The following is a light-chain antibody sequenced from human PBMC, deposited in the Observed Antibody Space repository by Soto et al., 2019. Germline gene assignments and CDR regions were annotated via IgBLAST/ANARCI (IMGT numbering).Light chain of an antibody. CDR1: RSDIGDYDY. Sequence: QSVLTQPRSVSGSPGQSVTISCTGTRSDIGDYDYVSWYQHHAGKTPKLMIYDVTKRPSGVPDRFSGSKSGSTASLTISGLQADDEADYYCCSYADKYTYVFGTGTKVTVL. CDR2: DVT. CDR3: CSYADKYTYV. J-gene: IGLJ1*01. V-gene: IGLV2-11*01.